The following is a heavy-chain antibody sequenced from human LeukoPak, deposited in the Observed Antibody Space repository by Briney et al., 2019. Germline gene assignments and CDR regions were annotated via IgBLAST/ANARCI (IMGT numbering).Heavy chain of an antibody. J-gene: IGHJ5*02. Sequence: GGSLRLSCAASGFTFSTYAIHWVRQAPGKGLEWAAVISDDGSTKYYADSVKGRFTISRDNSKNMLYLQMNSLRAGDSAVYYCARDLIAVTGTGFWFDPRGQGTLVTVSS. V-gene: IGHV3-30-3*01. CDR3: ARDLIAVTGTGFWFDP. D-gene: IGHD6-19*01. CDR1: GFTFSTYA. CDR2: ISDDGSTK.